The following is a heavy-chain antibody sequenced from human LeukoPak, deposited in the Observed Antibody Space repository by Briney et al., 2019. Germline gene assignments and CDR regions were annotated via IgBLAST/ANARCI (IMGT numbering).Heavy chain of an antibody. CDR2: IYTSGST. Sequence: PSETLSLTCTVSGGSISSSSYYWSWIRQPAGKGLEWIGRIYTSGSTNYNPSLKSRVTMSVDTSKNQFSLKLSSVTAADTAVYYCARDYPSLDYYDSSDIDNWFDPWGQGTLVTVSS. CDR3: ARDYPSLDYYDSSDIDNWFDP. CDR1: GGSISSSSYY. V-gene: IGHV4-61*02. D-gene: IGHD3-22*01. J-gene: IGHJ5*02.